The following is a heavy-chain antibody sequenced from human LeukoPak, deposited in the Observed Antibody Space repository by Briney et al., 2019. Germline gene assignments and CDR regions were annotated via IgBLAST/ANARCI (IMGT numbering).Heavy chain of an antibody. V-gene: IGHV5-51*01. CDR2: ISPGDSDT. D-gene: IGHD1-26*01. CDR1: GYTFTNYW. CDR3: ARRSGSYQNWFDP. Sequence: GESLKISCKGSGYTFTNYWIAWVRQMPGKGLECMGIISPGDSDTRYSPSFQGQVTISANKSINTAYLQWSSLKASDTAMYYCARRSGSYQNWFDPWGQGTLVIVSS. J-gene: IGHJ5*02.